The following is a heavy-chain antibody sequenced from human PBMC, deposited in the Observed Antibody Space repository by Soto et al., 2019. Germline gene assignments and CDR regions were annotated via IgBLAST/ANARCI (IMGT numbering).Heavy chain of an antibody. CDR1: GGTFRTSA. CDR3: ARDKDRQQLGGNYYYIMDV. J-gene: IGHJ6*01. V-gene: IGHV1-69*12. CDR2: IMPVFPTP. D-gene: IGHD3-3*02. Sequence: QVQLVQSGAEVKKPGSSVKVSCKTSGGTFRTSAISWVRQAPGQGLEWMGGIMPVFPTPDYAKKFQGRVTFTADETTSTAYMEPSSLRSEDTAVYYCARDKDRQQLGGNYYYIMDVWGQGTTVTVSS.